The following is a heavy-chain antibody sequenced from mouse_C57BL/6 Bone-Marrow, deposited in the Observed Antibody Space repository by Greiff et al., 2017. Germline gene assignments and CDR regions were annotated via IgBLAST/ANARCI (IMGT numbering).Heavy chain of an antibody. Sequence: QVQLQQPGAELVKPGASVKLSCKASGYTFTSYWMQWVNQRPGQGLEWLGDIDPFDSSIYYNQKFKGKATLTVDTSSITTYMQLNSLTSEDSAIYYCARGEEIYYNYGGYFDVWGTGTTVTVSS. CDR1: GYTFTSYW. CDR3: ARGEEIYYNYGGYFDV. V-gene: IGHV1-50*01. D-gene: IGHD2-4*01. CDR2: IDPFDSSI. J-gene: IGHJ1*03.